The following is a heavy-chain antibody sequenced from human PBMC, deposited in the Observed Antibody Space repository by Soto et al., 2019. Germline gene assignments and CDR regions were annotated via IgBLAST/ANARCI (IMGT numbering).Heavy chain of an antibody. CDR3: AKEEDGSCSDPFFDF. CDR2: ISGTGGGT. Sequence: EVELLESGGGLVQPGGSLRLSCAASGFTFTSYAINWVRQAPGKGLEWVSGISGTGGGTYYADSVKGRFTISRDYSENTVYLQMNRLRAADTSVYYCAKEEDGSCSDPFFDFWGRGTLVSVSS. CDR1: GFTFTSYA. D-gene: IGHD6-19*01. V-gene: IGHV3-23*01. J-gene: IGHJ4*02.